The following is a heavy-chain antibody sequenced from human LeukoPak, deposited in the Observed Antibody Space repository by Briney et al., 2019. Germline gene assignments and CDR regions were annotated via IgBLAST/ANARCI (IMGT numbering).Heavy chain of an antibody. CDR3: ARGSRFGVVGRDAFDI. D-gene: IGHD3-3*01. Sequence: GGSLRLSCAASGFTFSRYSMNWVRQAPGKGLEWVPSISISSNYIYYADSVKGRFTISRDNANNSLYLQVNSLRAEDTAVYYCARGSRFGVVGRDAFDIWGQGTVVTVSS. CDR2: ISISSNYI. CDR1: GFTFSRYS. J-gene: IGHJ3*02. V-gene: IGHV3-21*01.